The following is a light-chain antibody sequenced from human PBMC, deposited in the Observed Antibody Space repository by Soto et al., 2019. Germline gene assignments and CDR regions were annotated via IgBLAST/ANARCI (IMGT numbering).Light chain of an antibody. CDR2: GVY. CDR3: QQYDTSPRT. V-gene: IGKV3-20*01. CDR1: QSLRTNS. Sequence: DMALTQSPGPLSLSLGERATLSCRSSQSLRTNSLAWYQQKPGQAPRLIISGVYSRAAGIPDRFSGSGSGTDCTLTISRLEPEDVAVYYCQQYDTSPRTLGQGTKVDIK. J-gene: IGKJ1*01.